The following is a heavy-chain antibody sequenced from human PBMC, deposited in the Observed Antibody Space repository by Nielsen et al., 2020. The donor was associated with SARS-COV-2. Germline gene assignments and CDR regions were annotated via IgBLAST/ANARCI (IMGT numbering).Heavy chain of an antibody. J-gene: IGHJ6*02. CDR2: ISYEGSRK. CDR1: GFTFNNYG. V-gene: IGHV3-30*18. Sequence: GESLKISCAASGFTFNNYGFYWVRQAPGKGLEWVASISYEGSRKYYADSLKGRFTVSRDTSKNPMNLQMNNLSVEDTAVYHCAKRRTVFMLTFGGEGAMDVWGQGTTVSVSS. D-gene: IGHD3-16*01. CDR3: AKRRTVFMLTFGGEGAMDV.